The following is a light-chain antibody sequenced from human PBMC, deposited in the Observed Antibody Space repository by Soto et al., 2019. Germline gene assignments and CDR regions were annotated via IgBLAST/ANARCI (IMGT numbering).Light chain of an antibody. J-gene: IGKJ3*01. CDR1: QSVSTY. V-gene: IGKV3-11*01. CDR2: DAS. Sequence: EIVLTQSPATLSLSPGERATLSCRASQSVSTYLSWYQQKPGQAPRLLIYDASNRATGIPARFSGSGSGTDFTLTISSLEPEEFAVYYCQLRNNWPPEVTFGPGTKVDIK. CDR3: QLRNNWPPEVT.